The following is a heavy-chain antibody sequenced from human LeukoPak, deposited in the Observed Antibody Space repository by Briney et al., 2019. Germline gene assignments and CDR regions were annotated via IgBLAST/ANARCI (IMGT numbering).Heavy chain of an antibody. CDR3: ARDGMS. Sequence: ASVKVSCKVSGYTLTELSMHWVRQAPGKGLEWMGGFDPEDGETIYAQKFQGRVTITADESTSTAYMELSGLRSEDTAVYYCARDGMSWGQGTLVTVSS. V-gene: IGHV1-24*01. CDR1: GYTLTELS. J-gene: IGHJ5*02. D-gene: IGHD1-1*01. CDR2: FDPEDGET.